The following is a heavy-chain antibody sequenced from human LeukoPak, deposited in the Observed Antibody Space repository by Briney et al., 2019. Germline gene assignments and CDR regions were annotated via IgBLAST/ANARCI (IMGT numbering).Heavy chain of an antibody. Sequence: GGSLRLSCVASGFSFSDYYMSWIRQAPGKGLEWVSYISSSGSHTNYADSVTGRFTISRNNAKKSLHLQMNSLRAEDTAVYYCARHPDGSLSLDYWGQGTLVTVSS. CDR2: ISSSGSHT. V-gene: IGHV3-11*03. CDR1: GFSFSDYY. J-gene: IGHJ4*02. CDR3: ARHPDGSLSLDY. D-gene: IGHD1-26*01.